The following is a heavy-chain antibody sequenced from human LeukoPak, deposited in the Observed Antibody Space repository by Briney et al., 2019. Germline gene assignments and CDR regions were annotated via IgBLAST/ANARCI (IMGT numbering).Heavy chain of an antibody. D-gene: IGHD4-11*01. Sequence: GGSLRLSCAASGFTFNNYWMHWVRQTSGEGLVWVSRINTDGRETDYADSVKGRFTISRDNANNTLSLQMNSLRAEDSAVYYCASSMDLQGDYYYMDVWGKGTTVTVSS. CDR1: GFTFNNYW. CDR2: INTDGRET. CDR3: ASSMDLQGDYYYMDV. J-gene: IGHJ6*03. V-gene: IGHV3-74*01.